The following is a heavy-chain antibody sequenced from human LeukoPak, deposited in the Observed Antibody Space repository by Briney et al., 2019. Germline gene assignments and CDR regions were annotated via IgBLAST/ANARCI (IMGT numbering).Heavy chain of an antibody. CDR2: FDPEDGET. CDR3: ASPGPFARSPGFDY. J-gene: IGHJ4*02. CDR1: GYTLTELS. Sequence: ASVKVSCKVSGYTLTELSMHWARQAPGKGLEWMGGFDPEDGETIYAQKFQGRVTMTEDTSTDTAYMELSSLRSEDTAVYYCASPGPFARSPGFDYWGQGTLVTVSS. D-gene: IGHD3-3*02. V-gene: IGHV1-24*01.